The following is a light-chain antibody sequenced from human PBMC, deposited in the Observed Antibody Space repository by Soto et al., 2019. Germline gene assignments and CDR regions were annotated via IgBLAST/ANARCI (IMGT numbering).Light chain of an antibody. CDR1: QSLSSY. Sequence: EIVMTQSPATLSVSPGERVTLSCRASQSLSSYLAWYQQKPGRDPRILIYGASARATGIPARFSGSGSGTEFNLTISRLQSEDFAFYYCHQYNNWPSTFGQGTRLEIK. V-gene: IGKV3-15*01. CDR3: HQYNNWPST. J-gene: IGKJ5*01. CDR2: GAS.